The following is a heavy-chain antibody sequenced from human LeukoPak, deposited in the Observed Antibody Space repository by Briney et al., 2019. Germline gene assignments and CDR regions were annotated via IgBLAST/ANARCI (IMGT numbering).Heavy chain of an antibody. J-gene: IGHJ3*02. V-gene: IGHV1-69*01. Sequence: GSSVKVSCKASGGTFSSYAISWVRQAPGQGFEWMGGIIPIFGTANYAQKFQGRVTITADESTSTAYMELSSLRSEDTAVYYCASDYGGNSAFDIWGQGTMVTVSS. CDR3: ASDYGGNSAFDI. D-gene: IGHD4-23*01. CDR1: GGTFSSYA. CDR2: IIPIFGTA.